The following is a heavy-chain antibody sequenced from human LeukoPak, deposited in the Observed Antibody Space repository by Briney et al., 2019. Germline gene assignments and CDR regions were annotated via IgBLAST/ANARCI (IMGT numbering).Heavy chain of an antibody. J-gene: IGHJ4*02. Sequence: GGPLRLSCGPWGPTFCTFIVQGLRRARGRGVVGVAFIWNDAGYANSVKGRFTISRDISKNKMYLQMSSLRAEDTALYYCARGRIERRSMIGDDWGQGTLVTVSS. CDR1: GPTFCTFI. CDR3: ARGRIERRSMIGDD. CDR2: IWNDAG. V-gene: IGHV3-33*01. D-gene: IGHD3-10*02.